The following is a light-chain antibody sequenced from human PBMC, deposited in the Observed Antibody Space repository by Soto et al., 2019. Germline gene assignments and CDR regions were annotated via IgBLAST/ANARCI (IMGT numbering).Light chain of an antibody. CDR2: QDT. J-gene: IGLJ2*01. Sequence: SYELTQPPSVSVSPGQTASITCSGDKLGTKYACWYQQKPGQSPVLVIYQDTKRPSGIPERFAGSNSGNTATLTISGTQAMDEADYYCQAWDRSTEVFGGGTKLTVL. CDR3: QAWDRSTEV. V-gene: IGLV3-1*01. CDR1: KLGTKY.